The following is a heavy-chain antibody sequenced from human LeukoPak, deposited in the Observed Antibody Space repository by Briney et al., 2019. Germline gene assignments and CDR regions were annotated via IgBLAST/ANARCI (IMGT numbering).Heavy chain of an antibody. CDR3: ARLIAARPGWFDP. CDR1: GGSISSYY. D-gene: IGHD6-6*01. Sequence: SETLSLTCTVSGGSISSYYWSWIRQPPGKGLEWIGYIYTSGSTNYNPSLKSRVTISVDTSKNQFSLKLSSVTAADTAVYYCARLIAARPGWFDPWGPGTLVTVSS. J-gene: IGHJ5*02. CDR2: IYTSGST. V-gene: IGHV4-4*09.